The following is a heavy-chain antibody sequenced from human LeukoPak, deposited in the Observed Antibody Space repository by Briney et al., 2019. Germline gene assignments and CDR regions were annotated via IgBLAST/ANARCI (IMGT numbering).Heavy chain of an antibody. J-gene: IGHJ3*02. Sequence: SVKVSCKASGFTFSNSAVQWVRQARGQRLESIGGIVDVSGNTNYAQKFQERVTITRDMSTSTVYMELSSLRSEDTAVYYCARSLVVVAATAPRVAFDIWGQGTMVTVSS. CDR1: GFTFSNSA. CDR2: IVDVSGNT. CDR3: ARSLVVVAATAPRVAFDI. V-gene: IGHV1-58*01. D-gene: IGHD2-15*01.